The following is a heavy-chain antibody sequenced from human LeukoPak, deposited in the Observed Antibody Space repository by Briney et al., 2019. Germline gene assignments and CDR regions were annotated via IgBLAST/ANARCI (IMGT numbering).Heavy chain of an antibody. CDR1: GYTLTELS. D-gene: IGHD3-10*01. Sequence: GASVKVSCKVSGYTLTELSMHWVRQAPGKGLEWMGGFDPEDGETIYAQKFQGRVTMTEDTSTDTAYMELSSLRSEDTAVYYCATFTLSPRLWFGELPSELDYWGQGTLVTVSS. CDR3: ATFTLSPRLWFGELPSELDY. J-gene: IGHJ4*02. V-gene: IGHV1-24*01. CDR2: FDPEDGET.